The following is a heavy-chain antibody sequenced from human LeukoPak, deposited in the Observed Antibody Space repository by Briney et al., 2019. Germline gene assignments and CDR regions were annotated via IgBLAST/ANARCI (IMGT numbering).Heavy chain of an antibody. V-gene: IGHV3-23*01. CDR2: ITGTGGST. CDR3: AKYSSGWYKLQYFDY. Sequence: GGSLRLSCAASGFTFSSYSMNWVRQAPGKGLEWVSGITGTGGSTDYADSVKGRFIISRDNSKNTLYLQMNSLRVEDTAVYYCAKYSSGWYKLQYFDYWGQGTLVSVSS. J-gene: IGHJ4*02. D-gene: IGHD6-19*01. CDR1: GFTFSSYS.